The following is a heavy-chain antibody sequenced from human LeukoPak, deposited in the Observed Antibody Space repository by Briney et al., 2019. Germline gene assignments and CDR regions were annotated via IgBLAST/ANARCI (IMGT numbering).Heavy chain of an antibody. D-gene: IGHD3-9*01. CDR2: IKQDGSEK. V-gene: IGHV3-7*04. J-gene: IGHJ4*02. CDR3: ARGLTPDDY. Sequence: GGTLRLSPAASVFTFSSYWMSRVRQAPGKGREGVGNIKQDGSEKYYVDSVKGRFTISRDNAKNSLYLQMNRLRAEDTAVYYCARGLTPDDYWGQGTLVTVSS. CDR1: VFTFSSYW.